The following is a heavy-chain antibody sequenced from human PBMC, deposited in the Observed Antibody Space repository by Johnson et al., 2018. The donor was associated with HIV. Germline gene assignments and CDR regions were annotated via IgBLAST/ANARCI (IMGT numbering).Heavy chain of an antibody. J-gene: IGHJ3*02. V-gene: IGHV3-30*03. Sequence: QVQLVESGGGLVQPGGSLRLSCVASGFTVRSNYMSWVRQAPGKGLEWVAVISYDGSDKYYADSVKGRLTISRDNSKNTLYLQMNSLRAEDTAVYYCARGYGGNYDAFDIWGQGTMVTVSS. CDR1: GFTVRSNY. D-gene: IGHD4-23*01. CDR2: ISYDGSDK. CDR3: ARGYGGNYDAFDI.